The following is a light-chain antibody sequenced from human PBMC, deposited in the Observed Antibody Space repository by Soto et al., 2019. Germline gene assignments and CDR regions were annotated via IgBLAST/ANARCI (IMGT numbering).Light chain of an antibody. V-gene: IGLV2-14*01. J-gene: IGLJ1*01. Sequence: QSVLTQPASVSWSPGQSITISCAGTSSDVGSYNYVSWYQQHPGKAPKLMIYEVSNRPSGVSSRFSGSKSGNTASLTISGLQAEDEADYYCSLYTSSSTLFGTGTKGTVL. CDR2: EVS. CDR1: SSDVGSYNY. CDR3: SLYTSSSTL.